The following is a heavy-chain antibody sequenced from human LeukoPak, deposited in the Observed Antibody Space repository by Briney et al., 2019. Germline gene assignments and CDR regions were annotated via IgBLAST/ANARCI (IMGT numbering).Heavy chain of an antibody. D-gene: IGHD3-22*01. CDR2: ISSSGRTI. J-gene: IGHJ6*02. CDR3: ARDQRNYDSSGNYYYYGMDV. Sequence: PGGSLRLSCAASGFTFSSYEMSWVRQAPGKGLEWVSYISSSGRTIYYADPVKGRFTISRDNAKNSLYLQVNSLRAEDTAVYYCARDQRNYDSSGNYYYYGMDVWGQGTTVTVSS. CDR1: GFTFSSYE. V-gene: IGHV3-48*03.